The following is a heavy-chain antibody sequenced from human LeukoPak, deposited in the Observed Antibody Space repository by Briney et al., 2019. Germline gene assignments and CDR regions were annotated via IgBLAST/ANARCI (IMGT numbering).Heavy chain of an antibody. Sequence: GGSLRLSCAASGFTFSSYWMSWVRQAPGKGLEWVANIKQDGSEKYYVDSVKGRFTISRDNATNSLYLQMNSLRAEVTAVYYCARDTFNYYYGSGSYDYWGQGTLVTVSS. V-gene: IGHV3-7*01. CDR2: IKQDGSEK. CDR1: GFTFSSYW. D-gene: IGHD3-10*01. CDR3: ARDTFNYYYGSGSYDY. J-gene: IGHJ4*02.